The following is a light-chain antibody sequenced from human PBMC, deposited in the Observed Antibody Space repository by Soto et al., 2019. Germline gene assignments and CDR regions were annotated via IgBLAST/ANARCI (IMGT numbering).Light chain of an antibody. CDR3: QQYYSDPPT. CDR2: WAS. Sequence: DIVMTQSPDSLTVSRGERAAANCKSSHSVLYSSNNKNYLAWYQQRPGQPPKLFIYWASTRESGVPERFSGSGSGTDFTLTITNLQAEDVAVYYCQQYYSDPPTFGQGTKLEMK. V-gene: IGKV4-1*01. J-gene: IGKJ2*01. CDR1: HSVLYSSNNKNY.